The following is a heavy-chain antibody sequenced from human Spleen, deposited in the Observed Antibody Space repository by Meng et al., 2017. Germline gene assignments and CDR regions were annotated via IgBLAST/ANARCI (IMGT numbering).Heavy chain of an antibody. V-gene: IGHV1-18*01. J-gene: IGHJ4*02. Sequence: GQAVQSGADVMKPGASVKVSCDASGYALSSDGFSWVRQAPGQGLEWLGWINVYNGKTDYALKFQDSVTMTTDTFTNTAYFELRSLRSDDTAVYYCATRGNLYLNCWGQGTLVTVSS. CDR3: ATRGNLYLNC. CDR2: INVYNGKT. CDR1: GYALSSDG.